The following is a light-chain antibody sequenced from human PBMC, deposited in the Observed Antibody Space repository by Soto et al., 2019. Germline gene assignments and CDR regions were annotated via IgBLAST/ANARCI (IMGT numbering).Light chain of an antibody. J-gene: IGLJ3*02. CDR1: SSDVGTYNY. Sequence: QSALTQPASVSGSPGLSITISCTGTSSDVGTYNYVSWYQQHPGKAPKLMIYEVSHRPSGISNRFSGSKSGSTASLTISGLQAADEADYFCSSYTSSSTLVLFGGGTKLTVL. V-gene: IGLV2-14*01. CDR2: EVS. CDR3: SSYTSSSTLVL.